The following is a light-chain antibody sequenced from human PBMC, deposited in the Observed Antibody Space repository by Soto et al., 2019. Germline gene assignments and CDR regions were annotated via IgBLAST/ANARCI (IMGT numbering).Light chain of an antibody. CDR2: DAS. CDR1: QSVSSY. V-gene: IGKV3-11*01. J-gene: IGKJ4*01. CDR3: QQGNNWPLT. Sequence: IVLTQSPATLSLSPGERATLSCRASQSVSSYLAWYQKKPGQPPRLLIYDASNRATDIPARFRGSGAGTDFTLTISSLAPEDFAIYYCQQGNNWPLTFGGGTKVDIK.